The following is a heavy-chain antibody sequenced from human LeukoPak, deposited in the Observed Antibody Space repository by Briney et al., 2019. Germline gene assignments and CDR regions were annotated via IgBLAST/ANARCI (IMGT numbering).Heavy chain of an antibody. CDR3: ATQLLGDFWSGHYYY. J-gene: IGHJ4*02. CDR2: FDPEDGET. D-gene: IGHD3-3*01. Sequence: GASVKVSCKVSGYTLTELSMHWVRQAPGKGLEWMGGFDPEDGETIYAQKFQGRVTMTEDTSTDTAYMELSSLRSEDTAVYYCATQLLGDFWSGHYYYWGQGTLVTVSS. V-gene: IGHV1-24*01. CDR1: GYTLTELS.